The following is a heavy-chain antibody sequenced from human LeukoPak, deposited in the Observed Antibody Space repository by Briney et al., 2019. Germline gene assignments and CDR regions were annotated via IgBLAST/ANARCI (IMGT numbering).Heavy chain of an antibody. CDR1: GFTFSGYG. D-gene: IGHD1-14*01. Sequence: GGSLRLSCAASGFTFSGYGMHWVRQAPGKGLEWVAVIWYDGSNKYYADSVKGRFTISRDNSKNRLYLQMDSLRAEDTAVYYCARDPTAATPQYFDYWGQGTLVTVSS. CDR2: IWYDGSNK. J-gene: IGHJ4*02. CDR3: ARDPTAATPQYFDY. V-gene: IGHV3-33*01.